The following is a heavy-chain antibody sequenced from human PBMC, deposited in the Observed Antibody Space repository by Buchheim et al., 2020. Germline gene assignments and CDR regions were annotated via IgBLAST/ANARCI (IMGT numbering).Heavy chain of an antibody. D-gene: IGHD3-22*01. Sequence: EVQLLESGGGLVQPGGSLRLSCAASGFTFSSYAMSWVRQAPGKGLEWVSAISGSGGSTYYADSVKGRFTISRGNSKNTLYLQMNSLRAEDTAVYYCAKDPYYYDSSGYYSGRIDYFDYWGQGTL. J-gene: IGHJ4*02. CDR2: ISGSGGST. CDR1: GFTFSSYA. CDR3: AKDPYYYDSSGYYSGRIDYFDY. V-gene: IGHV3-23*01.